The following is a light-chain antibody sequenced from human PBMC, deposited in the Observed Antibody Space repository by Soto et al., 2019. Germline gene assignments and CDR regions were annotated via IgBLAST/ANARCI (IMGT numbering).Light chain of an antibody. V-gene: IGKV1-5*01. Sequence: DVHMTQSRSTLSASVGYSVTITCRASQNIRNWLAWYQQKPGKAPNPLIYDASSLKSGVPARFSGSGSGTEFTLTISSLKPDDFATYYCQQYNTYSTFGQGTRLEIK. CDR1: QNIRNW. CDR3: QQYNTYST. CDR2: DAS. J-gene: IGKJ5*01.